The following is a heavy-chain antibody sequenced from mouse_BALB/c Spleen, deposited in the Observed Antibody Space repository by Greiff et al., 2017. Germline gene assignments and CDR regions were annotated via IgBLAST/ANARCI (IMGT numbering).Heavy chain of an antibody. D-gene: IGHD2-3*01. CDR2: IDPETGGT. Sequence: VKVVESGAELVRPGASVTLSCKASGYTFTDYEMHWVKQTPVHGLEWIGAIDPETGGTAYNQKFKGKATLTADKSSSTAYMELRSLTSEDSAVYYCTRYYDGLAYWGQGTLVTVSA. CDR3: TRYYDGLAY. J-gene: IGHJ3*01. CDR1: GYTFTDYE. V-gene: IGHV1-15*01.